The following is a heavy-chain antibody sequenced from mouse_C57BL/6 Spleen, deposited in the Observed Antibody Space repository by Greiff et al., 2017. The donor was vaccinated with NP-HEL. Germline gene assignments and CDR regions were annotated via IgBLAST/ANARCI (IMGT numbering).Heavy chain of an antibody. CDR2: INPSTGGT. Sequence: VQLKESGPELVKPGASVKISCKASGYSFTGYYMHWVKQSSEKSLEWIGEINPSTGGTSYNQKFKGKATLTVDKSSSTAYMQLKSLTSEDSAVYYCARGVYYHYFDYWGQGTTLTVSS. CDR1: GYSFTGYY. D-gene: IGHD2-1*01. J-gene: IGHJ2*01. CDR3: ARGVYYHYFDY. V-gene: IGHV1-43*01.